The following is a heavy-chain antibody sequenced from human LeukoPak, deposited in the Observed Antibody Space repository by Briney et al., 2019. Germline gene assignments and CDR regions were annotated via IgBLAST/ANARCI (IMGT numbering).Heavy chain of an antibody. CDR1: GYTFTSYD. CDR2: MNPNSGNT. CDR3: ARVGPQEGLLWFGETPYDY. V-gene: IGHV1-8*01. D-gene: IGHD3-10*01. Sequence: ASVKVSCKPSGYTFTSYDITWVRQATGQGLEWMGWMNPNSGNTGYAQKFQGRVTMTRNTSISTAYMELSSLRSEDTAVYYCARVGPQEGLLWFGETPYDYWGQGTLVTVSS. J-gene: IGHJ4*02.